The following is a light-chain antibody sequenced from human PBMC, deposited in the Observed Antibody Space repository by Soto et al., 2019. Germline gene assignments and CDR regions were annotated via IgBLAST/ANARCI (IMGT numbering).Light chain of an antibody. CDR3: RQSNNYPWT. V-gene: IGKV1-5*03. J-gene: IGKJ1*01. CDR2: EAA. CDR1: QYIHNY. Sequence: DIQMTQSPSTLSASVGDRVTITCRASQYIHNYLAWYQQKPGEAPKLLIYEAANLESGVPSRFSGSGTGTEFALTISCLQPDDFAPYYCRQSNNYPWTFGQGTRVEI.